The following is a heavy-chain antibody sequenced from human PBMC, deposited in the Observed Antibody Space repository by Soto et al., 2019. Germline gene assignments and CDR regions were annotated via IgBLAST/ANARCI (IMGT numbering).Heavy chain of an antibody. CDR3: ARHPNYYDSSGYYYSDS. CDR1: GFTFTNYW. D-gene: IGHD3-22*01. V-gene: IGHV5-51*01. CDR2: IYPGDSKT. J-gene: IGHJ4*02. Sequence: GESLKISCKGSGFTFTNYWIACVRQMPGKGLEWMGIIYPGDSKTRYSPSFQGQVTISADKSISTAFLHWSSLKASDTAMYYCARHPNYYDSSGYYYSDSWGQGTQVTVSS.